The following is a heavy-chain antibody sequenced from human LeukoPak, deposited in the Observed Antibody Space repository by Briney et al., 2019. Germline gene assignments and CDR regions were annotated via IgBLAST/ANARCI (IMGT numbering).Heavy chain of an antibody. J-gene: IGHJ6*03. Sequence: GGSLRLSCAASGFTFSSYAMHWVRQAPGKGLEYVSALSSNGGSTYYANSVKGRFTISRDNSKNTLYLQMGSLRAEDMAVYYCARGHWDFWSGWADYYYMDVWGKGTTVTVSS. D-gene: IGHD3-3*01. CDR3: ARGHWDFWSGWADYYYMDV. V-gene: IGHV3-64*01. CDR2: LSSNGGST. CDR1: GFTFSSYA.